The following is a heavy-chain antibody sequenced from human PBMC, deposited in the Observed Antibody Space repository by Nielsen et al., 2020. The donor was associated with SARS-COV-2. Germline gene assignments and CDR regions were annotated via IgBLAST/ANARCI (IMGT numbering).Heavy chain of an antibody. Sequence: SETLSLTCAVYGGSFSGYYWSWIRQPPGKGPEWIGEINHSGSTNYNPSLKSRVTISVDTSKNQFSPKLSSVTAADTAVYYCARGVGDRNYDFWSGLMGGYMDVWGKGTTVTVSS. CDR3: ARGVGDRNYDFWSGLMGGYMDV. CDR1: GGSFSGYY. D-gene: IGHD3-3*01. CDR2: INHSGST. J-gene: IGHJ6*03. V-gene: IGHV4-34*01.